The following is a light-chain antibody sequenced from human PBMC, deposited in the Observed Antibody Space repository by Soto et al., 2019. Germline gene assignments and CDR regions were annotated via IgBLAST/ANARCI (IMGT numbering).Light chain of an antibody. CDR3: QQYSNSPPLT. CDR2: GAS. CDR1: QSVNSNY. V-gene: IGKV3-20*01. J-gene: IGKJ4*01. Sequence: EIVLTQSPGTLSLSPGERATLSCRASQSVNSNYLAWYQQKPGQAPRLLIKGASSRATGIPDRFSGSGSGTDFTHTISRLEPEDFAVYYCQQYSNSPPLTFGGGTKVEIK.